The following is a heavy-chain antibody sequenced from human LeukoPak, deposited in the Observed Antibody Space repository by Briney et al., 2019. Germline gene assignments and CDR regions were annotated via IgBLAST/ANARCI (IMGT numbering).Heavy chain of an antibody. CDR3: VGSGEWELLPRGY. V-gene: IGHV3-23*01. CDR2: ISGSGGST. Sequence: PGGSLRLSCAASGFTFSSYAISWVRLAPGKGLEWVSAISGSGGSTYYADSVKGRFTISRDNSKNTLYLQMNSLRAEDTAVYYCVGSGEWELLPRGYWGQGTLVTVSS. CDR1: GFTFSSYA. D-gene: IGHD1-26*01. J-gene: IGHJ4*02.